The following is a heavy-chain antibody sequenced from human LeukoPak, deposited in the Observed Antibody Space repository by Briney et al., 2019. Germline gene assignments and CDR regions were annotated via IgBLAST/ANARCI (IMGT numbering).Heavy chain of an antibody. D-gene: IGHD3-10*02. Sequence: GGSLRLSRAASGFSFGIFEMNWVRQAPGKGLEWVSYISSSGSTIYYADSVKGRFTISRDNAKNSLYLQMNSLRAEDTAVYYCAELGITMIGGVWGKGTTVTISS. CDR2: ISSSGSTI. J-gene: IGHJ6*04. CDR1: GFSFGIFE. V-gene: IGHV3-48*03. CDR3: AELGITMIGGV.